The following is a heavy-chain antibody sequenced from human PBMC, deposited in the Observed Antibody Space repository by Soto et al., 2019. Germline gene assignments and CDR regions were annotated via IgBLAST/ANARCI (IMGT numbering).Heavy chain of an antibody. CDR2: IYYSGTT. CDR3: ARESYYGSGATVVAY. D-gene: IGHD3-10*01. V-gene: IGHV4-59*01. J-gene: IGHJ4*02. Sequence: QVQLQESGPGLVRPSETLSLTCTVSGGSISGYYWSWIRQPPGKGLEWIGYIYYSGTTSYNPSLNSRVTMSVDTSKTQFSLKVNSVTAADTAVYYCARESYYGSGATVVAYWGQGTLVTVSS. CDR1: GGSISGYY.